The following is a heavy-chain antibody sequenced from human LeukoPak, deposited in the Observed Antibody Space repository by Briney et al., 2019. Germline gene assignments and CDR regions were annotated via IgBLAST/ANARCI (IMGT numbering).Heavy chain of an antibody. CDR3: ARQRGDGYNSYDAFDI. Sequence: SETLSLTCTVSGGSISSSSYYWGWIRQPPGKGLEWIGSIYYSGSAYYNPSPKSRVTISVDTSKNQFSLKLSSVTAADTAVYYCARQRGDGYNSYDAFDIWGQGTMVTVSS. CDR2: IYYSGSA. CDR1: GGSISSSSYY. V-gene: IGHV4-39*01. D-gene: IGHD5-24*01. J-gene: IGHJ3*02.